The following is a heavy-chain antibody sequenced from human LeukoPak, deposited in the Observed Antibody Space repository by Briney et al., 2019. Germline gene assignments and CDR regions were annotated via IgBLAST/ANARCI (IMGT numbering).Heavy chain of an antibody. V-gene: IGHV3-23*01. CDR2: IRGSGVTT. J-gene: IGHJ4*02. CDR3: AKDAAANVDYPYYFDY. CDR1: GFTLSSYA. D-gene: IGHD4-11*01. Sequence: GGSLRLSCAASGFTLSSYAMSWVRQAPGKGLEWVSAIRGSGVTTYYADSVKGRLTISRDNSRTTLYLLMNSLRAEDTAVYYCAKDAAANVDYPYYFDYWGQGALVTVSS.